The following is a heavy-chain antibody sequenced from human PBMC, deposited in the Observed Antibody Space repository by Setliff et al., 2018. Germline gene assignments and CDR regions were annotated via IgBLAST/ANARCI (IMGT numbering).Heavy chain of an antibody. CDR1: GYTFASHY. CDR2: INPSSGRT. J-gene: IGHJ3*02. V-gene: IGHV1-46*01. Sequence: ASVKVSCKASGYTFASHYMHWVRQAPGLGLEWMGTINPSSGRTSYAQKFQGRATMTRDTSTSTAYMDMSSLRSEDTAVYYCARDVFPYHYEGAFDIWGQGTMVTVSS. CDR3: ARDVFPYHYEGAFDI. D-gene: IGHD3-22*01.